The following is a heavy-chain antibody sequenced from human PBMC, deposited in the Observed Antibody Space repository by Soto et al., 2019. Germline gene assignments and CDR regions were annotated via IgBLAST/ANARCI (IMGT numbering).Heavy chain of an antibody. CDR3: ASGGTYSDGFDT. J-gene: IGHJ3*02. D-gene: IGHD2-15*01. CDR1: GYSFTNYY. Sequence: QVQLMQSGAEVKKPGASVKVSCKASGYSFTNYYMHWVRQAPGQGLEWMGIVSPSGGVTAYAQKFQGRVSMTRDTSTNTVYMDLSRLIFEDTAVYYCASGGTYSDGFDTWGQGALVTVSS. CDR2: VSPSGGVT. V-gene: IGHV1-46*01.